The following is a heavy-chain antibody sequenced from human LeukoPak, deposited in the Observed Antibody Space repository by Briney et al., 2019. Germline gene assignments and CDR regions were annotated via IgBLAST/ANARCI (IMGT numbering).Heavy chain of an antibody. D-gene: IGHD3-22*01. CDR1: GGFISSYY. Sequence: SETLSLTCTVTGGFISSYYWSWIRQPPGKGLEWIGYIYYSGSTNYNPSLKSRVTISVDTSKNQFSLKLSSVTAADTAVYYCARLSGYKWLDFDYWGQGTLVTVSS. J-gene: IGHJ4*02. V-gene: IGHV4-59*08. CDR2: IYYSGST. CDR3: ARLSGYKWLDFDY.